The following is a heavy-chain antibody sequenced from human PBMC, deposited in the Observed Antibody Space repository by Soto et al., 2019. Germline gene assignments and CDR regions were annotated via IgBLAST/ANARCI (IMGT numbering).Heavy chain of an antibody. D-gene: IGHD3-22*01. CDR3: ASVSDYYDSSGYPRFDY. CDR2: IYHSGST. Sequence: LSLTCAVSGYSISSGYYWGWIRQPPGKGLEWIGSIYHSGSTYYNPSLKSRVTISVDTSKNQFSLKLSSVTAADTAVYYCASVSDYYDSSGYPRFDYWGQGTLVTVSS. CDR1: GYSISSGYY. J-gene: IGHJ4*02. V-gene: IGHV4-38-2*01.